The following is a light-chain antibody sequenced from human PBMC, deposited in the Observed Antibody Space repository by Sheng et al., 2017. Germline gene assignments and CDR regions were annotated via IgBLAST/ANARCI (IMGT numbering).Light chain of an antibody. V-gene: IGKV3-20*01. Sequence: EIVLTQSPGTLSLSPGERATLSCRTSQSVTNNYLAWYQQKAGQAPRLLIYGASIRTTGIPDRFSGSGSGTEFTLTISSLQPEDFAFYYCQHYNKWPPITFGQGTKVEIK. CDR1: QSVTNNY. CDR3: QHYNKWPPIT. CDR2: GAS. J-gene: IGKJ1*01.